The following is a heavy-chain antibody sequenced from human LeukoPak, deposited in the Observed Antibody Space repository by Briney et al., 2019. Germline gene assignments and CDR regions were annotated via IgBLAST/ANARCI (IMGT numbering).Heavy chain of an antibody. D-gene: IGHD2-21*02. V-gene: IGHV4-34*01. CDR2: INHSGST. CDR1: GGSFSGYY. J-gene: IGHJ3*02. Sequence: SETLSLTCAVYGGSFSGYYWSWIRQPPGKGLEWIGEINHSGSTNYNPSLKSRVTISVDTSKNQFSLKLSSVTAADTAVYYCARGVFLAYCGGDCYPGTDSWGQGTMVTVSS. CDR3: ARGVFLAYCGGDCYPGTDS.